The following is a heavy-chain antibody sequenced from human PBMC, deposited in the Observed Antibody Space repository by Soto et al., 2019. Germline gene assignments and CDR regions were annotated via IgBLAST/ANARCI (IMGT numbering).Heavy chain of an antibody. Sequence: PSQTLSLTCAISADSVSSNTASWNWIRQSPSRGLEWLGRTYFRSKWYNDYAVSVKSRIIINPDTSNNQFSLQLNSVTPEDTAVYFCAKGENLGPKTGYAFDPWGQGVMVTVSS. J-gene: IGHJ5*02. D-gene: IGHD5-12*01. CDR3: AKGENLGPKTGYAFDP. V-gene: IGHV6-1*01. CDR1: ADSVSSNTAS. CDR2: TYFRSKWYN.